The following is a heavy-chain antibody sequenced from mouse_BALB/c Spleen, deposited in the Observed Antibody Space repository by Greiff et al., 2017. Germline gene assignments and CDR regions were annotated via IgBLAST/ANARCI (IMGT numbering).Heavy chain of an antibody. J-gene: IGHJ3*01. V-gene: IGHV1S29*02. CDR2: IYPYNGGT. CDR1: GYTFTDYN. CDR3: ARPYYYGSSAWFAY. Sequence: EVKLQQSGPELVKPGASVKISCKASGYTFTDYNMHWVKQSHGESLEWIGYIYPYNGGTGYNQKFKSKATLTVDNSSSTAYMELRSLTSEDSAVYYCARPYYYGSSAWFAYWGQGTLVTVSA. D-gene: IGHD1-1*01.